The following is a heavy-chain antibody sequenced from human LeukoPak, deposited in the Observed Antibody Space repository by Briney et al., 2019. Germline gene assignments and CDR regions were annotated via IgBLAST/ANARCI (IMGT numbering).Heavy chain of an antibody. V-gene: IGHV4-39*07. J-gene: IGHJ4*02. CDR3: ARDSLGVFDY. Sequence: SETLSLTCTVSGGSISSSSYYWGWIRQPPGKGLEWIGSIYYSGSTYYNPSLKSRVTISVDTSKNQFSLKLSSVTAADTAVYYCARDSLGVFDYWGQGTLVTVSS. CDR2: IYYSGST. D-gene: IGHD3-16*01. CDR1: GGSISSSSYY.